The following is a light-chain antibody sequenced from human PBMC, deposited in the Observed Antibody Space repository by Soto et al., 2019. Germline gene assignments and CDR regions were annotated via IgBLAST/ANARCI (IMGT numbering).Light chain of an antibody. Sequence: QSALTQPRSVSGSPGQSVTISCTGTSSNVGGYNYVSWYQQHPGIAPQLIIYDVTKRPSGVPDRFSGSKSGNTASLTISGLQVEDEADYYCCSYAGSYSWVFGGGTKLTVL. V-gene: IGLV2-11*01. CDR3: CSYAGSYSWV. CDR2: DVT. CDR1: SSNVGGYNY. J-gene: IGLJ3*02.